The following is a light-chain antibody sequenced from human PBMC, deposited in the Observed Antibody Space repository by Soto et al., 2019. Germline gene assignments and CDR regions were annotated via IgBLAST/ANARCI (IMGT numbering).Light chain of an antibody. CDR2: DAS. Sequence: EIVLTQSPGTLSLSPGERATLSCRASQSVSSSYLAWYQQKPGQAPRLLIYDASSRATGIPDRFSGSGSGTDFTLTISRLEPEDFAVYYCQQYGSSPPTFVPGTKVDIK. J-gene: IGKJ3*01. CDR3: QQYGSSPPT. V-gene: IGKV3-20*01. CDR1: QSVSSSY.